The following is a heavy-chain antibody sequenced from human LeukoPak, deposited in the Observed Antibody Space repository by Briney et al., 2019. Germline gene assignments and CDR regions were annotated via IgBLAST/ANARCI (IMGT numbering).Heavy chain of an antibody. D-gene: IGHD2-2*01. CDR3: ATSGGFVLPNAITGNWYMDV. CDR1: GFTFSDYS. CDR2: ITSAGGYK. V-gene: IGHV3-21*01. J-gene: IGHJ6*03. Sequence: GGSLRLSCGASGFTFSDYSVNWVRQAPGKGLAWVASITSAGGYKYYADSVKGRFTISRDNAQNSLSLQMNSLRAEDTAVYFCATSGGFVLPNAITGNWYMDVWGRGTSVTVSS.